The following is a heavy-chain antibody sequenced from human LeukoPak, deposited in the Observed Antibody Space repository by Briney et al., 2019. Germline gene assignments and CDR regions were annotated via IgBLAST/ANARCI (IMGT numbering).Heavy chain of an antibody. Sequence: PGGSLRLSCVASGFTFSTFAMNWVRQAPGKGLEWVSSISSSSSYIYYADSVKGRFTISRDNAKNSLYLQMNSLRAEDTAVYYCARNPSSTYLDYWGQGTLVTVSS. D-gene: IGHD2-2*01. CDR2: ISSSSSYI. J-gene: IGHJ4*02. V-gene: IGHV3-21*01. CDR1: GFTFSTFA. CDR3: ARNPSSTYLDY.